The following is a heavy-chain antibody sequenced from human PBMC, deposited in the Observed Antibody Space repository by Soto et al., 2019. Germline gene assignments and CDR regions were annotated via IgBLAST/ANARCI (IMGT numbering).Heavy chain of an antibody. J-gene: IGHJ4*02. CDR2: IWYDGSNK. CDR1: GFTFSNFG. D-gene: IGHD3-16*01. V-gene: IGHV3-33*08. Sequence: QVQLVESGGGVVQPGTSLRLSCAASGFTFSNFGMHWVRQAPGKGLEWVAVIWYDGSNKYYADSVKGRFTISRDNSKNTLDLQMNSLRAEDTAVYYCARDGGHDRLDYWGQGTLVTVSS. CDR3: ARDGGHDRLDY.